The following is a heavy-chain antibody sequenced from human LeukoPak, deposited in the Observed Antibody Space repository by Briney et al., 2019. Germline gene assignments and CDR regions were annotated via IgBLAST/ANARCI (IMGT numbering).Heavy chain of an antibody. Sequence: PSETLSLTCTVSGGSISSYYWSWIRQPPGRGLEWIGYIHDSGTTDHNPSLKSRVTISLDMSTNQFSLKLSSVTAADTAVYYCARPRYSSGWYYFDYWGQGTLVTVSS. CDR3: ARPRYSSGWYYFDY. D-gene: IGHD6-19*01. V-gene: IGHV4-59*12. CDR1: GGSISSYY. J-gene: IGHJ4*02. CDR2: IHDSGTT.